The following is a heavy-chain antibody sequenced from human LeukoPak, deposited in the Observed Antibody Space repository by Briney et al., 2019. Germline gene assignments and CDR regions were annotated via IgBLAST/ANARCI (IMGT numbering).Heavy chain of an antibody. Sequence: SETLSLTCTISGDSINSHYWSWIRRPPGKGLEWIGHIYHSGSTTYNPCLKSRVMISVDTSKKEFSLKLSSVTAADTAVYYCAGYSVSYGLDSWGQGTLVTVSS. J-gene: IGHJ5*01. CDR1: GDSINSHY. V-gene: IGHV4-4*09. CDR3: AGYSVSYGLDS. CDR2: IYHSGST. D-gene: IGHD5/OR15-5a*01.